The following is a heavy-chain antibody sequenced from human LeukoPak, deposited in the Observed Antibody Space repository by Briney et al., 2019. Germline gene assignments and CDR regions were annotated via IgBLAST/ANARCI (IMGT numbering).Heavy chain of an antibody. D-gene: IGHD5-18*01. V-gene: IGHV3-7*01. J-gene: IGHJ4*02. CDR3: ARATGRGYSYGYFDY. CDR1: GFSFGTYW. Sequence: PGGSLRLSCAASGFSFGTYWMSWVRQAPGKGLGWVANINQDGSEKYYVDSVKGRFTISRDNAKNSLYLQMNSLRAEDTAVYYCARATGRGYSYGYFDYWGQGTLVTVSS. CDR2: INQDGSEK.